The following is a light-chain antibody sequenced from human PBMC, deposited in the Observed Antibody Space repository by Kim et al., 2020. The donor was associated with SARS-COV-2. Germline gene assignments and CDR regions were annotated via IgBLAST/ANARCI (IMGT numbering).Light chain of an antibody. V-gene: IGLV3-1*01. CDR2: QDS. J-gene: IGLJ2*01. CDR3: QAWDSSTAVV. Sequence: ELTQPPSVSVSPGQTASITCSGDKLGDKYACWYQQKPGQSPVLVIYQDSKRPSGIPERFSGSNSGNTASLTISGTQAMDEADYYCQAWDSSTAVVFGGGTQLTVL. CDR1: KLGDKY.